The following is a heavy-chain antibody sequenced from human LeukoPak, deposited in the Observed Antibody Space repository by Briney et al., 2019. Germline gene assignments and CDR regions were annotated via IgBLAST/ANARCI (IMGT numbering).Heavy chain of an antibody. V-gene: IGHV1-69*13. CDR2: IIPIFGTA. Sequence: GASVKVSCKASGGTFSSYAISWVRQAPGQGLEWMGGIIPIFGTANYAQKFQGRVTITADESTSTAYMELSSLRSEDTAVYYCARAITMVRGVIIDSLNYYYCMDVWGKGTTVTVSS. CDR3: ARAITMVRGVIIDSLNYYYCMDV. J-gene: IGHJ6*03. CDR1: GGTFSSYA. D-gene: IGHD3-10*01.